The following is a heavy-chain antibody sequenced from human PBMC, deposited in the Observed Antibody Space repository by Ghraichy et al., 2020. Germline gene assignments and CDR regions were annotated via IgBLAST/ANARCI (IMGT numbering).Heavy chain of an antibody. J-gene: IGHJ4*02. CDR1: GFTFTSSA. Sequence: SVKVSCKASGFTFTSSAVQWVRQARGQRLEWIGWIVVGSGNTNYAQKFQERVTITRDMSTSTAYMELSSLRSEDTAVYYCAADRPAMVTNYFDYWGQGTLVTVSS. CDR3: AADRPAMVTNYFDY. V-gene: IGHV1-58*01. D-gene: IGHD5-18*01. CDR2: IVVGSGNT.